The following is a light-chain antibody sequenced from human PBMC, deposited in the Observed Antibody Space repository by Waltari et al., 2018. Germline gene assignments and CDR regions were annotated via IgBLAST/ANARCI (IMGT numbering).Light chain of an antibody. CDR3: CSYTAGSTWV. Sequence: QSALTQPASVSGSPGQSLTISCTGTSSDVGSYNLFSWYQQHPGKAPKLMIYEGSKRPSGVSNRFSGSKSGNTASLTISGLQAEDEADYYCCSYTAGSTWVFGGGTKLTVL. V-gene: IGLV2-23*01. J-gene: IGLJ3*02. CDR2: EGS. CDR1: SSDVGSYNL.